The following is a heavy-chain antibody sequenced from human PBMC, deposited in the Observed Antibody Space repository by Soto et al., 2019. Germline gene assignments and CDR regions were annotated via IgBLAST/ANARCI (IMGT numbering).Heavy chain of an antibody. D-gene: IGHD1-26*01. CDR2: IYYSGST. CDR1: GGSISSGGYY. J-gene: IGHJ6*02. CDR3: ARYGGKGAPYGMDV. V-gene: IGHV4-31*03. Sequence: QVQLQESGPGLVKPSQTLSLTCTVSGGSISSGGYYWSWIRQHPGKGLEWIGYIYYSGSTYYNPSLKRRVTISVDTSKTQSSLKLSSGTAAGTAVYYCARYGGKGAPYGMDVWGQGTTVTVSS.